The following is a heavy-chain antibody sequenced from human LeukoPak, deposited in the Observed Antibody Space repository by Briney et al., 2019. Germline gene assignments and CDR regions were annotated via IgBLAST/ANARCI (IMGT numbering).Heavy chain of an antibody. CDR1: GYTFTEYA. D-gene: IGHD6-19*01. J-gene: IGHJ4*02. CDR3: ARGGPNRSGWTLDY. CDR2: INADSGNT. V-gene: IGHV1-3*01. Sequence: GASVKLSCTASGYTFTEYAMHWVRLAPGHGLEWVGWINADSGNTESSQRFQGRLSITWDTSATTAYMELSSLTCEDTAVYYCARGGPNRSGWTLDYWGPGTLVTVSS.